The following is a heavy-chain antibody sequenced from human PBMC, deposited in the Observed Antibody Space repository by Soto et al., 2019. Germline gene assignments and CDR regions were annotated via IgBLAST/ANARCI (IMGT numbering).Heavy chain of an antibody. CDR2: GGT. D-gene: IGHD3-22*01. CDR3: ARGQWSAVVVIPFDY. Sequence: GGTNYAQKFQGRVTMTRDTSTSTVYMELSSLRSEDTAVYYCARGQWSAVVVIPFDYWGQGTLVTVSS. J-gene: IGHJ4*02. V-gene: IGHV1-46*01.